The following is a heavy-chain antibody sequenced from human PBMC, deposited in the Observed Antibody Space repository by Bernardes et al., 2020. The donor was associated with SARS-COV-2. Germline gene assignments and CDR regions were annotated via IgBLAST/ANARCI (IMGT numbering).Heavy chain of an antibody. J-gene: IGHJ3*01. CDR1: GFTFSSYS. D-gene: IGHD4-17*01. Sequence: GGSLRLSCAASGFTFSSYSMNWVRQAPGKGLEWVSYISSSSSTIYYADSVKGRFTISRDNAKNSLYLQMNSLRAEDTAVYYCARDPNGDHVGAFDFWGQGTKVAVSS. CDR2: ISSSSSTI. CDR3: ARDPNGDHVGAFDF. V-gene: IGHV3-48*01.